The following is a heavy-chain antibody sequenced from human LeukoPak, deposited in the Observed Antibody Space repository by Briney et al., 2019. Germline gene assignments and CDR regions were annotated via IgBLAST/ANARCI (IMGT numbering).Heavy chain of an antibody. J-gene: IGHJ4*02. CDR3: ARDRSWIRDY. Sequence: PGGSLRLSCAASGFTFSSYNMNWFRQAPGKRLEWVAFITTSGNTIYYADSVEGRFTISRDNAKNSLYLQMNSLRGEDTAVYYCARDRSWIRDYWGQGTLVTVSS. D-gene: IGHD2-2*03. V-gene: IGHV3-48*04. CDR1: GFTFSSYN. CDR2: ITTSGNTI.